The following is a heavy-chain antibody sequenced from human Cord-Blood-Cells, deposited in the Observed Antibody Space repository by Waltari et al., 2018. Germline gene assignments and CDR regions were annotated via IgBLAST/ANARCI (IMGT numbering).Heavy chain of an antibody. CDR1: GGSFSGYY. CDR2: INHSGST. V-gene: IGHV4-34*01. Sequence: QVQLQQWGAGLLKPSETLSLTCAVYGGSFSGYYWSWIRQPPGKGLEWIGGINHSGSTNYNPSLKSRVTISVDTYKNQFSLRLSSVTAADTAVYYCARAARSYGYAFDIWGQGTMVTVSS. CDR3: ARAARSYGYAFDI. D-gene: IGHD5-18*01. J-gene: IGHJ3*02.